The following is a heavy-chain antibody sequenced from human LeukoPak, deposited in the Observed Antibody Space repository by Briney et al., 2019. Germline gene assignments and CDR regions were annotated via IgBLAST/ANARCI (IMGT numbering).Heavy chain of an antibody. V-gene: IGHV4-59*12. Sequence: SETLSLTCTVSGGSISIYYWSWIRQPPGKGLEWIGYIYDSGSTNYNPSLKSRVTISVDTSKNQFSLKLSSVTAADTAVYYCATDIAVGGSVWFDPWGQGTLVTVSS. CDR3: ATDIAVGGSVWFDP. CDR2: IYDSGST. J-gene: IGHJ5*02. D-gene: IGHD6-19*01. CDR1: GGSISIYY.